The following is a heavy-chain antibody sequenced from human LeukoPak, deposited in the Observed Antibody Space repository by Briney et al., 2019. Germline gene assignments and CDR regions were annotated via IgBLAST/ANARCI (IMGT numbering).Heavy chain of an antibody. J-gene: IGHJ6*02. Sequence: GGSLRLSCAASGFTFSDYYMSWIRQPPGKGLEWVSYSSSSGSTIYYADSVKGRFTIYRDNAKNSLYLQMNSLRAEDTAVYYCAREASGVSYLGGLDVWGQGTTVTVSS. CDR2: SSSSGSTI. CDR3: AREASGVSYLGGLDV. CDR1: GFTFSDYY. D-gene: IGHD6-13*01. V-gene: IGHV3-11*01.